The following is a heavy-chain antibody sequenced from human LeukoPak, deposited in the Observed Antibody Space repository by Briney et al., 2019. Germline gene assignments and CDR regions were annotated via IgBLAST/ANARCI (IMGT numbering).Heavy chain of an antibody. CDR2: INHSGST. V-gene: IGHV4-34*01. CDR3: ARGPKGRTYYYDSSGYRV. Sequence: PSETLSLTCAVYGGSFSGYYWSWIRQPPGKGLEWIGEINHSGSTNYNPSLKSRVTISVDTSKNQFSLKLSSVTAADTAVYYCARGPKGRTYYYDSSGYRVWGQGTLVTVSS. J-gene: IGHJ4*02. D-gene: IGHD3-22*01. CDR1: GGSFSGYY.